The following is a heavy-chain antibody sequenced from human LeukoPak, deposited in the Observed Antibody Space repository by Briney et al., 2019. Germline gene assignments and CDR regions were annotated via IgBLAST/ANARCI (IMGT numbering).Heavy chain of an antibody. V-gene: IGHV3-23*01. CDR3: ASRNWNYGN. CDR1: GFTFSNYA. CDR2: ISYSGGST. Sequence: GGSLRLSCAASGFTFSNYAMSWVRQAPGKGLAWVSVISYSGGSTYYADSVKGRFTISRDNAKNSLYLQMNSLRSEDTAVYYCASRNWNYGNWGQGTLVTVSS. J-gene: IGHJ4*02. D-gene: IGHD1-7*01.